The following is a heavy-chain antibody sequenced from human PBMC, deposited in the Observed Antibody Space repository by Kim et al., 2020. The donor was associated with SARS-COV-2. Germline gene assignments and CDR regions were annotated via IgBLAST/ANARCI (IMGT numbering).Heavy chain of an antibody. CDR2: IYHSGST. D-gene: IGHD3-22*01. CDR3: ARVGYYDSSGYRWFDP. CDR1: GGSISSGGYS. Sequence: SETLSLTCAVSGGSISSGGYSWSWIRQPPGKGLEWIGYIYHSGSTYYNPSLKSRVTISVDRSKNQFSLKLSSVTAADTAVYYCARVGYYDSSGYRWFDPWGQGTLVTVSS. J-gene: IGHJ5*02. V-gene: IGHV4-30-2*01.